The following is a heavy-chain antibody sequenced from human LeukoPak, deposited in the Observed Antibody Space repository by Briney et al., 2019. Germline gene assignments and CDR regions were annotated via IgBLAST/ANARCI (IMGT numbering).Heavy chain of an antibody. CDR1: GYSISSGYY. J-gene: IGHJ5*02. CDR3: ARGEVAVTLVPLNWFDP. CDR2: IYHSGST. D-gene: IGHD2-15*01. V-gene: IGHV4-38-2*02. Sequence: SETLSLTCTVSGYSISSGYYWGWIRQPPGKGLEWIGSIYHSGSTYYNPSLKSRVTISVDTSKNQFSLKLSSVTAADTAVYYCARGEVAVTLVPLNWFDPWGQGTLVTVSS.